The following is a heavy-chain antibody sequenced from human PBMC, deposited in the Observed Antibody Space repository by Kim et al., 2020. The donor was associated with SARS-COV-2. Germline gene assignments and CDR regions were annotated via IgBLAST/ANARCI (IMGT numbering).Heavy chain of an antibody. CDR2: ISGSGGSA. D-gene: IGHD3-9*01. CDR3: AKWNWLGN. J-gene: IGHJ4*02. CDR1: GFTFSNYA. V-gene: IGHV3-23*01. Sequence: GGSLRLSCAASGFTFSNYAMNWVRQAPGKGLEWVSVISGSGGSAYYADSVKGRFTISRDNSKNTLYLQMNSLRAEDTAVYYCAKWNWLGNWGQGTLVTVSS.